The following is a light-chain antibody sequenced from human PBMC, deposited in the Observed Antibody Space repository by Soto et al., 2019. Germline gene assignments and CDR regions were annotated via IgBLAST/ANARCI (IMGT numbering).Light chain of an antibody. V-gene: IGKV1-9*01. J-gene: IGKJ3*01. CDR1: QGISSY. CDR3: QQLNSYPHT. Sequence: DLPLTQSPFFLSASVGDRVTITCRASQGISSYLAWYQQKPGRAPKLLMYAASTLQSGVPSRFSGSGSGTEFTLTISSLQPEDFATYYCQQLNSYPHTFGPGTKVDIK. CDR2: AAS.